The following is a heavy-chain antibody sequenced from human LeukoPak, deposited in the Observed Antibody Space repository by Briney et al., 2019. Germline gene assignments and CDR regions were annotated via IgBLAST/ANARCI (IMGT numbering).Heavy chain of an antibody. CDR3: ARDDCSSISCYHNWFDP. CDR2: IKQDGSEK. Sequence: PGGPLRLSCAASGFPFSSYWMSWVRQAPGKGLEGVANIKQDGSEKYYVDSVKGRFTISRDNAKNSLYLQMNSLRAEDTAVYYCARDDCSSISCYHNWFDPWGQGTLVTVSS. J-gene: IGHJ5*02. D-gene: IGHD2-2*01. CDR1: GFPFSSYW. V-gene: IGHV3-7*01.